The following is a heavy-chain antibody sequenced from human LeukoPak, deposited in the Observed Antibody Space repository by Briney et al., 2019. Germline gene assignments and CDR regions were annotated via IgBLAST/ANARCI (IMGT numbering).Heavy chain of an antibody. J-gene: IGHJ6*03. CDR2: IRYDGSNK. CDR1: GFTFSSSG. V-gene: IGHV3-30*02. CDR3: AKVTSPYYYYMDV. Sequence: PGGSLRLSCAASGFTFSSSGMHWVRQAPGKGLEWVAFIRYDGSNKYYADSVKGRFTISRDNSKNTLYLQMNSLRGEETAVYYCAKVTSPYYYYMDVWGKGTTVTVSS.